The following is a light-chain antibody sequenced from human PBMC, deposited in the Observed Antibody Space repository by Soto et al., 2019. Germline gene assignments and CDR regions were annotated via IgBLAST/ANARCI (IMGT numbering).Light chain of an antibody. CDR2: GNI. V-gene: IGLV1-40*01. CDR3: QSYDSSLSGVV. Sequence: QSVLTQPPSVSGAPGQRVTISCTGSSSNIGAGYDVHWYQKLPGTAPKLLIYGNINRPSGVPDRFSGSKSGTSASLAITGLQAEDEADYYCQSYDSSLSGVVLGGGTKLTVL. CDR1: SSNIGAGYD. J-gene: IGLJ2*01.